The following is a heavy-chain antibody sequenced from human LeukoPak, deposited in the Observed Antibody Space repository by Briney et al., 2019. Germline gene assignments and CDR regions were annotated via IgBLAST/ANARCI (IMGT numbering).Heavy chain of an antibody. CDR3: ARVLGFGSPPAY. V-gene: IGHV3-30*04. Sequence: PGGSLRLSCVASGFNFNSYPMHWVRQAPGKGLEWVGLISFDGSDKSYADSVEGRFTISRDNSKNTLYLQMNSLSAGDTAVYYCARVLGFGSPPAYWGQGTQVFVSS. D-gene: IGHD3-10*01. J-gene: IGHJ4*02. CDR1: GFNFNSYP. CDR2: ISFDGSDK.